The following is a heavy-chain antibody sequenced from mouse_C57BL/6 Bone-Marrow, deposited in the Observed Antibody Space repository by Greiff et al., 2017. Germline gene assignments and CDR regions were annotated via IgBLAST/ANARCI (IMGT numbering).Heavy chain of an antibody. D-gene: IGHD2-10*02. J-gene: IGHJ4*01. CDR2: IDPETGGT. CDR3: TVWYAMDY. Sequence: VQLTQSGAELVRPGASVTLSCKASGYTFTDYEMHWVKQTPVHGLEWIGAIDPETGGTAYNQKFKGKAILTADKSSSTAYMELRSLTSEDSAVYYCTVWYAMDYWGQGTSVTVSS. V-gene: IGHV1-15*01. CDR1: GYTFTDYE.